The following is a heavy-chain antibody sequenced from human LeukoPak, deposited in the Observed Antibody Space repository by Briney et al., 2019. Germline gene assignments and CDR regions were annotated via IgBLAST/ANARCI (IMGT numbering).Heavy chain of an antibody. CDR3: ATAYYYGSGSYYNPLDY. V-gene: IGHV1-24*01. Sequence: ASVKVSCKVSGYTLTELSMHWVRRAPGKGLEWMGGFDPEDGETIYAQKFQGRVTMTEDTSTDTAYMELSSLRSEDTAVYYCATAYYYGSGSYYNPLDYWGQGTLVTVSS. J-gene: IGHJ4*02. CDR2: FDPEDGET. CDR1: GYTLTELS. D-gene: IGHD3-10*01.